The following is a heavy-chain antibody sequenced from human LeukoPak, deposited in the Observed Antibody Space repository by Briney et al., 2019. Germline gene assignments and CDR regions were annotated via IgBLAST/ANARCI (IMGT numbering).Heavy chain of an antibody. CDR3: ARRGQRVGAIGDYYYMDV. V-gene: IGHV4-4*02. J-gene: IGHJ6*03. D-gene: IGHD1-26*01. CDR2: MYHSGNT. Sequence: SETLSLTCAVSGGSLTSSNWWSWVRQPPGKGLEWIGEMYHSGNTNYNPSLKSRVTISLDTSKNQFSLKLSSVTAADTAVYYCARRGQRVGAIGDYYYMDVWGKGTTVTISS. CDR1: GGSLTSSNW.